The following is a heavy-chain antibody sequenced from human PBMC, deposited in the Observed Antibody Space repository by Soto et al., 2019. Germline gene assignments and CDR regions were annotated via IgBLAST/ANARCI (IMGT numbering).Heavy chain of an antibody. D-gene: IGHD3-3*01. V-gene: IGHV3-49*03. CDR1: GFTFGDYA. J-gene: IGHJ3*02. Sequence: GGSLRLSCTASGFTFGDYAMSWFRQAPGKGLEWVGFIRSKAYGGTTEYAASVKGRFTISRDDSKSIAYLQMNSLKTEDTAVYYCTRDFLLAFDDPSDAFDIWGQGTMVTVSS. CDR2: IRSKAYGGTT. CDR3: TRDFLLAFDDPSDAFDI.